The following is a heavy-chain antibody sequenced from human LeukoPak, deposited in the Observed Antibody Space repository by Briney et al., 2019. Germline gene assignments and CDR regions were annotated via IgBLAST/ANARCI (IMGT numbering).Heavy chain of an antibody. CDR3: ARGPPRYPLPNMAFDI. V-gene: IGHV3-53*04. CDR1: GFTVSSNY. J-gene: IGHJ3*02. Sequence: GGSLRLSCAASGFTVSSNYMGWVRQAPGKGREWVSVIYSGGSTYYADSVKGRFTISRHNSKNTLYLQMNSLRAEDTAVYYCARGPPRYPLPNMAFDIWGQGTMVTVSS. D-gene: IGHD1-1*01. CDR2: IYSGGST.